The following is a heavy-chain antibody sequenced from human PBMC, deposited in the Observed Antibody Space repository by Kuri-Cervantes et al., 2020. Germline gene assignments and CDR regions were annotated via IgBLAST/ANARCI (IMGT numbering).Heavy chain of an antibody. D-gene: IGHD2-15*01. J-gene: IGHJ4*02. CDR2: IIPIFGTA. CDR1: GGTFSSYA. V-gene: IGHV1-69*06. Sequence: SVKVSCKASGGTFSSYAISWVRQAPGQGLEWMGGIIPIFGTANYAQKFQGRVTITADKSTSTAYMELSSLRSEDTAVYYCARERGAVVVVAATPFDYRGQGTLVTVSS. CDR3: ARERGAVVVVAATPFDY.